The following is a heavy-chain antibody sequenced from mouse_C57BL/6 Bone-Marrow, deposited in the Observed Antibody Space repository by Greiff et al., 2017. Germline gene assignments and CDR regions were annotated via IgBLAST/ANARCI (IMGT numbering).Heavy chain of an antibody. V-gene: IGHV6-6*01. CDR1: GFTFSDAW. D-gene: IGHD2-4*01. CDR2: IRNKANNHAT. Sequence: EVKVEESGGGLVQPGGSMKLSCAASGFTFSDAWMDWVRQSPEKGLEWVAEIRNKANNHATYYAESVKGRFTISRDDSKSSVYLQMNSLRAEDTGIYYCTRPYYDYDVDYFDYWGQGTTLTVSS. CDR3: TRPYYDYDVDYFDY. J-gene: IGHJ2*01.